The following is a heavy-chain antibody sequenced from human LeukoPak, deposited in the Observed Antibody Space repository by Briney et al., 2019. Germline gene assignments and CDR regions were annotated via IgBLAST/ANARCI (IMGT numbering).Heavy chain of an antibody. CDR2: IYYTGST. D-gene: IGHD1-7*01. CDR1: GGSISSGGYY. Sequence: SETLSLTCTVSGGSISSGGYYWGWIRQPPGKGLEWIGSIYYTGSTYYNPSLKSRVTISVDTSKNQFSLRLSSVTAADTAVYYCAKSAPSTNRNYPPLFSFDSWGQGTLVTVSS. V-gene: IGHV4-39*07. J-gene: IGHJ4*02. CDR3: AKSAPSTNRNYPPLFSFDS.